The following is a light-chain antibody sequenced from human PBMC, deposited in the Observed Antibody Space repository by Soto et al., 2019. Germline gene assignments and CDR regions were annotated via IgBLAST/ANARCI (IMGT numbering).Light chain of an antibody. CDR1: QSISSY. Sequence: DLQITQSPSAVSASVVYRVTITCRASQSISSYLNWYQQKPGKAPKLLIYAASSLQSGVPSRFSGSGSGTDFTLTISSLQPEDFATYYCQQSYSTPRTFGQGTKVDIK. V-gene: IGKV1-39*01. J-gene: IGKJ1*01. CDR2: AAS. CDR3: QQSYSTPRT.